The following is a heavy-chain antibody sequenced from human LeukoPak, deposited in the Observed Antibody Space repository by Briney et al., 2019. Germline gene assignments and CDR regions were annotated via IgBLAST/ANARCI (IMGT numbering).Heavy chain of an antibody. V-gene: IGHV3-30*02. J-gene: IGHJ4*02. CDR1: GFTFSNYG. Sequence: GGSLRLSCAASGFTFSNYGMHWVRQAPGKGLEWVAFIRYDGSNKYYADSVKGRFTISRDNSKNTLYLQMNSLRAEDTAVYYCAKPTSRNSGYDTMFDYWGQGTLVTVSS. D-gene: IGHD5-12*01. CDR2: IRYDGSNK. CDR3: AKPTSRNSGYDTMFDY.